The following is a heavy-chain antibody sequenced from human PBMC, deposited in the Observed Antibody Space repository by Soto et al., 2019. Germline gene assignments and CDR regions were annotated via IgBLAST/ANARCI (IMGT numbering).Heavy chain of an antibody. V-gene: IGHV3-21*01. J-gene: IGHJ4*01. CDR2: ISSTSSYI. CDR3: ARVLYYGGLGYNF. Sequence: VEFRRLAYGASGFTFRSYTMNWVRQAPGKGVEWVSSISSTSSYIYYADSVKGRFTISRDNAKNSLYLQMNSLRAEDTAVYYCARVLYYGGLGYNFWGHGTLVTDS. CDR1: GFTFRSYT. D-gene: IGHD3-22*01.